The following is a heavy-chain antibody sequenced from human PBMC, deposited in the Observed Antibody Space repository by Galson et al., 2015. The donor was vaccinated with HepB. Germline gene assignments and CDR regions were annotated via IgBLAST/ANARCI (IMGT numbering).Heavy chain of an antibody. CDR2: ISGSGGST. CDR1: GFAFSSYA. Sequence: SLRLSCAASGFAFSSYAMTWVRQAPGKGLEWVSTISGSGGSTYYADSVKGRFTISRDNSKNTLYLQMNSLRAEDTAVYYCAKVGFCGGDCYSRGGFDPWGQGTLVTVSS. CDR3: AKVGFCGGDCYSRGGFDP. V-gene: IGHV3-23*01. D-gene: IGHD2-21*01. J-gene: IGHJ5*02.